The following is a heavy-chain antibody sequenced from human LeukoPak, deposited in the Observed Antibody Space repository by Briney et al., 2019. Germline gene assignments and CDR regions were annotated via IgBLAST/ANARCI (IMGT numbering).Heavy chain of an antibody. CDR2: INHSGST. Sequence: PSETLSLTCAVYGGSFSGYYWSWIRQPPGKGLEWIGEINHSGSTNYNPSHKSRVTISVDTSKNQFSLKLSSVTAADTAVYYCARRGYCSGTNCYIFDYWGQGTLVTVSS. V-gene: IGHV4-34*01. J-gene: IGHJ4*02. CDR1: GGSFSGYY. D-gene: IGHD2-2*02. CDR3: ARRGYCSGTNCYIFDY.